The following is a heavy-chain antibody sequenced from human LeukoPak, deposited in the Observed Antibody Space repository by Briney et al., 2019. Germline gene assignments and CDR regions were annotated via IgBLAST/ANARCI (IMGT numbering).Heavy chain of an antibody. CDR2: ISSSSSYI. D-gene: IGHD6-19*01. V-gene: IGHV3-21*01. J-gene: IGHJ3*02. CDR3: ARPLVAGTLDDAFDI. CDR1: GFTFSSYS. Sequence: GGSLRLSCAASGFTFSSYSMNWVRQAPGKGLEWVSSISSSSSYIYYADSVKGRFTISRDNAKNSLYLQMNSLRAEDTAVYYRARPLVAGTLDDAFDIWGQGTMVTVSS.